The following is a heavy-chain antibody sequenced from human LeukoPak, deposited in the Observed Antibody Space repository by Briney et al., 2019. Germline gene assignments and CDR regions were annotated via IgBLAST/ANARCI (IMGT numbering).Heavy chain of an antibody. CDR2: IYNSGST. J-gene: IGHJ4*02. D-gene: IGHD2-15*01. Sequence: SQTLSLTCAVSGGSISSGGYSWNWIRQPPGKGLEWIGYIYNSGSTSYNPSLKSRVSLSVDTSKNLFSLTLNSMTAADTAVYYCASGDGSCASGYWGQGTLVTVSS. V-gene: IGHV4-30-4*07. CDR1: GGSISSGGYS. CDR3: ASGDGSCASGY.